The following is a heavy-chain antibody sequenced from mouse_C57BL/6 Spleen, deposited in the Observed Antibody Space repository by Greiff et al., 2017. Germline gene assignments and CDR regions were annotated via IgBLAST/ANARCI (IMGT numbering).Heavy chain of an antibody. CDR1: GYTFTSYW. CDR2: IDPSDSET. Sequence: QVQLQQPEAELVRPGSSVKLSCKASGYTFTSYWMHWVKQRPIQGLEWIGNIDPSDSETHYNQKFKDKATLTVDKSSSTAYMQLSSLTSEDSAVYYCARRDWDDAMDYWGQGTSVTVSS. J-gene: IGHJ4*01. D-gene: IGHD4-1*01. V-gene: IGHV1-52*01. CDR3: ARRDWDDAMDY.